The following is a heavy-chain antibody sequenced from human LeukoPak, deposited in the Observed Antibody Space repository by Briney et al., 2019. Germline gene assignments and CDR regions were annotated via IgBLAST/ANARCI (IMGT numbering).Heavy chain of an antibody. D-gene: IGHD5-12*01. CDR2: ISSSSSYI. Sequence: GGSLRLSCAASGFTFSSYSMNWVRQAPGKGLEWVSSISSSSSYIYYADSVKGRFTISRDNAKNSLYLQINSLRAEDTAVYYCASYLFGYSGYDNFQIWGQGTMVTVSS. CDR1: GFTFSSYS. V-gene: IGHV3-21*01. J-gene: IGHJ3*02. CDR3: ASYLFGYSGYDNFQI.